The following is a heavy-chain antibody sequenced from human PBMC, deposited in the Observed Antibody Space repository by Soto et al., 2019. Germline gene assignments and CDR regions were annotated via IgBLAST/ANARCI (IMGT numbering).Heavy chain of an antibody. Sequence: GGSLRLSCAASGFTFSSYGMHWVRQAPGKGLEWVAVIWYDGSNKYYADSVKGRFTISRDNSKNTLYLQMNSLRAEDTAVYYCARDVVVDGIAAAGPYGSYYYYYGMDVWGQGTTVTVSS. CDR3: ARDVVVDGIAAAGPYGSYYYYYGMDV. CDR1: GFTFSSYG. CDR2: IWYDGSNK. V-gene: IGHV3-33*01. D-gene: IGHD6-13*01. J-gene: IGHJ6*02.